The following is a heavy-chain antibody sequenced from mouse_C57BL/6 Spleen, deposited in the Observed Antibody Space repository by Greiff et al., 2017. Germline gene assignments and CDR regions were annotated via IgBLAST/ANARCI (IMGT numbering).Heavy chain of an antibody. CDR1: DSEVFPIAY. D-gene: IGHD1-1*01. Sequence: QVQLQQSGSELRSPGSSVKLSCKDFDSEVFPIAYMSWVRQKPGHGFEWIGGILPSIGRTIYGEKFEDKATLDADTLSNTAYLELNSLTSEDSAIYYCARRITTVVALDWYFDVWGTGTTVTVSS. CDR3: ARRITTVVALDWYFDV. V-gene: IGHV15-2*01. CDR2: ILPSIGRT. J-gene: IGHJ1*03.